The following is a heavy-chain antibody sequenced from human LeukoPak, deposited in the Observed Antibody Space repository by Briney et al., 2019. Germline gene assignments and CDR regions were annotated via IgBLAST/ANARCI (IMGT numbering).Heavy chain of an antibody. J-gene: IGHJ4*02. CDR2: ISDSGAYT. V-gene: IGHV3-23*01. CDR3: AKEYYYDSSGFPSLYFDF. Sequence: PGGSLRLSCAASGFTFSSHAVTWVRQAPGKGLEWVSAISDSGAYTHYADSVKGRFIISRDNSKNTLYLQMNSLRAEDTAVYYCAKEYYYDSSGFPSLYFDFWGQGTLVTVSS. D-gene: IGHD3-22*01. CDR1: GFTFSSHA.